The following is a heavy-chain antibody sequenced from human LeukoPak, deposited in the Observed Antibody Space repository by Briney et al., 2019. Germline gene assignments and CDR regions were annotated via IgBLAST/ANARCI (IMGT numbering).Heavy chain of an antibody. D-gene: IGHD3-10*01. V-gene: IGHV1-2*02. Sequence: ASVKVSCKASGYTFTGYYMHWVRQAPGQGLEWMGWINPNSGGTNYAQKFQGRVTMTRDTSISTAYMELSRLRSDDTAVYYCARDLMVRGVIGYYYYGMDVWGQGTTVTVSS. CDR3: ARDLMVRGVIGYYYYGMDV. CDR1: GYTFTGYY. J-gene: IGHJ6*02. CDR2: INPNSGGT.